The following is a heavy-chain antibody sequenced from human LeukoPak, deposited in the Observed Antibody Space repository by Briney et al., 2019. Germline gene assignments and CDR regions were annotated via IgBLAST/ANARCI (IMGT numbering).Heavy chain of an antibody. CDR1: GITLSNYG. D-gene: IGHD3-22*01. CDR2: ISDRGSRT. V-gene: IGHV3-23*01. CDR3: AKRGVVIRVILVGLHKEAYYFDS. J-gene: IGHJ4*02. Sequence: GGSLRLSCAVSGITLSNYGMSWVRQAPGKGLEWVAGISDRGSRTNYADSVKGRFTISTDHPKNTLYLQMNSLRAEDTAVYFCAKRGVVIRVILVGLHKEAYYFDSWGQGALVTVSS.